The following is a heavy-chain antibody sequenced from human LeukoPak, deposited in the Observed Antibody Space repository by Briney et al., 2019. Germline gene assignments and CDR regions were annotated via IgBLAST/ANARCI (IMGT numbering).Heavy chain of an antibody. Sequence: GGSLRLSCAVSGFTVSSTYMSLVRQAPGKGLQWVSLIFGDTFTTCADSVKGRFTISRDNSKNTLYLQMNNLRAEDTAVYYCVRDKGVGPTERFDSWGQGALVAVSS. CDR1: GFTVSSTY. D-gene: IGHD1-26*01. J-gene: IGHJ5*01. CDR2: IFGDTFT. V-gene: IGHV3-53*01. CDR3: VRDKGVGPTERFDS.